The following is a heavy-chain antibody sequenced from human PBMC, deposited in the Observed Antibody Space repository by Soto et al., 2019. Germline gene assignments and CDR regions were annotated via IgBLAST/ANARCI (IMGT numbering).Heavy chain of an antibody. J-gene: IGHJ6*02. CDR2: ISYDGSNK. V-gene: IGHV3-30*18. D-gene: IGHD3-10*01. CDR1: GFTFSSYG. CDR3: AKDMVRGVIIDPYYYYYGMDV. Sequence: GGSLRLSCAASGFTFSSYGMHWVRQAPGKGLEWVAVISYDGSNKYYADSVKGRFTISRDNSKNTLYLQMNSLRAEDTAVYYCAKDMVRGVIIDPYYYYYGMDVWGQGTTVTVSS.